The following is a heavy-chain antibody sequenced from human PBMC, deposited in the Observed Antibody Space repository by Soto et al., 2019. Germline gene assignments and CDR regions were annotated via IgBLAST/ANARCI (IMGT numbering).Heavy chain of an antibody. V-gene: IGHV4-30-4*01. Sequence: LSLTCSVSGGSISTVDYFWAWIRQPPGQALEYIGYIYKSTTTYYNPSFESRVAISLDTSKSQFSLTVTSVTAADTAVYFCARGRYCLTGRCFPNWFDSWGQGTLVTVSS. CDR3: ARGRYCLTGRCFPNWFDS. CDR1: GGSISTVDYF. D-gene: IGHD2-15*01. J-gene: IGHJ5*01. CDR2: IYKSTTT.